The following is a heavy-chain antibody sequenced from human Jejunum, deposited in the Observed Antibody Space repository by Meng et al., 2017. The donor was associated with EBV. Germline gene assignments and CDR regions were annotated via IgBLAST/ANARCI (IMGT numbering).Heavy chain of an antibody. D-gene: IGHD1-26*01. CDR3: AHKGSGSYPLDY. V-gene: IGHV2-5*02. J-gene: IGHJ4*02. Sequence: QSTLTESGPILVNPTQTLPLTCTFSGFSLSANGVGVAWIRQPPGKALEWLAVIYWDDSRLYSPSLRSRLTITKDTSKNQVVLIMSNMDPVDTATYYCAHKGSGSYPLDYWSQGTLVTVSS. CDR1: GFSLSANGVG. CDR2: IYWDDSR.